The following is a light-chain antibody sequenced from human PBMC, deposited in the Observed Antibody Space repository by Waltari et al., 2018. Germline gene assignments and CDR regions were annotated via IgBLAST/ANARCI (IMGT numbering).Light chain of an antibody. CDR1: SSDVGGYNC. CDR3: SSYAGSNNFV. V-gene: IGLV2-8*01. Sequence: QSALTQPPSASGSPGQSVTISCPGTSSDVGGYNCVSWYQQHPGKAPKLMIYEVSKRPSGVPDRFSGSKSGNTASLTVSGLQAEDEADYYCSSYAGSNNFVFGGGTKLTVL. J-gene: IGLJ2*01. CDR2: EVS.